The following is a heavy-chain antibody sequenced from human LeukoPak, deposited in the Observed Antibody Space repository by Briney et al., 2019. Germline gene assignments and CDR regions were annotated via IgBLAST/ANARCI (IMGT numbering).Heavy chain of an antibody. J-gene: IGHJ4*02. CDR3: AKDVQRGSSPTDY. Sequence: GGSLRLSCVASGFTFNNYGIHWVRQAPGKGLEWVAVISYDGSHKYYADSVKGRFTISRDNSKNSLYLQMNSLRTEDTAVYYCAKDVQRGSSPTDYWGQGTLVTVSS. V-gene: IGHV3-30*18. CDR2: ISYDGSHK. CDR1: GFTFNNYG. D-gene: IGHD1-26*01.